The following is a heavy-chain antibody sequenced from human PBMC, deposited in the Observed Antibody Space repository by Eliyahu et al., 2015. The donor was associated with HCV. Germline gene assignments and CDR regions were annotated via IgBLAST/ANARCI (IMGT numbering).Heavy chain of an antibody. J-gene: IGHJ4*02. CDR2: ISGYSGNT. Sequence: QVQLVQSGGEVKKPGASVKVSCKSSGYSXTNFGISWVRQAPGQGLEWMGWISGYSGNTNYAQKLQGRVTLTTDTSTSTAYMELKSLRSDDTAVYYCARDRGSNSWYGDSWGQGTQVTVSS. V-gene: IGHV1-18*01. CDR1: GYSXTNFG. CDR3: ARDRGSNSWYGDS. D-gene: IGHD6-13*01.